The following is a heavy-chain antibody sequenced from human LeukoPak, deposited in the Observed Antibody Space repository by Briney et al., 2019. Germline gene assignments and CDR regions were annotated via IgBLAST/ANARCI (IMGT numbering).Heavy chain of an antibody. CDR1: GFTFSSHG. D-gene: IGHD1-26*01. J-gene: IGHJ5*02. CDR3: VRRSTVGATRWFDP. V-gene: IGHV3-23*01. Sequence: GGSLRLSCAASGFTFSSHGMSWVRQAPGKGLEWVSVITGSGDNTYYADSVKGRFTISRDNSKNTLYLQMNSLRVEDTAMYYRVRRSTVGATRWFDPWGQGTLVTVSS. CDR2: ITGSGDNT.